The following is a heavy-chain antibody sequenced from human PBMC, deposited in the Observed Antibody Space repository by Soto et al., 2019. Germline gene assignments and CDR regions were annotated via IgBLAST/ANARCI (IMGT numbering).Heavy chain of an antibody. Sequence: PSETLSLTCTVSGGSISSSSYYWGWIRQPPGKGLEWIGSIYYSGSTYYNPSLKSRVTISVDTSKNHFSLKLSSVTAADTAAYYCARLRGYSGYDPLYYYYMDVWGKGTTVTVSS. V-gene: IGHV4-39*02. CDR3: ARLRGYSGYDPLYYYYMDV. D-gene: IGHD5-12*01. CDR2: IYYSGST. J-gene: IGHJ6*03. CDR1: GGSISSSSYY.